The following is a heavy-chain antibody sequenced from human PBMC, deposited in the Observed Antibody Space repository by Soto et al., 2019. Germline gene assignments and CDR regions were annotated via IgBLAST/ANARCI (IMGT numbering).Heavy chain of an antibody. Sequence: PSETLSLTCAVYGGPFSDYSWTWIRQSPGKALEWIGQINHSGSANYNPSLRSRVSISIGTPKNQFSLELTSVTAADTAVYYCARDKITGLFDYWGQGTLVTVSS. CDR1: GGPFSDYS. V-gene: IGHV4-34*01. CDR3: ARDKITGLFDY. D-gene: IGHD2-8*02. CDR2: INHSGSA. J-gene: IGHJ4*02.